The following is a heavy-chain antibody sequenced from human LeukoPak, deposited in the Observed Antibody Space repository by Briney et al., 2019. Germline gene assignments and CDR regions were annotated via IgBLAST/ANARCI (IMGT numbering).Heavy chain of an antibody. D-gene: IGHD6-19*01. CDR2: IRSKAYGGTT. V-gene: IGHV3-49*03. J-gene: IGHJ4*02. CDR1: GFTFGDYA. Sequence: PGGSLRLSCIASGFTFGDYAMSWFRQAPGKGLEWVGFIRSKAYGGTTEYAASVKGRFTISRDDSKSIAYLQMNSLKTEDTAVYYCTRTRRSGIAVAPFDYWGQGTLVTVSS. CDR3: TRTRRSGIAVAPFDY.